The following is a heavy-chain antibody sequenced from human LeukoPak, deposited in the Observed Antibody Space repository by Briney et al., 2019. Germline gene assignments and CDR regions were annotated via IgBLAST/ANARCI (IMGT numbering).Heavy chain of an antibody. CDR1: GFIFSSYA. CDR2: ISSSSGDI. D-gene: IGHD4-23*01. CDR3: VRDYGGSSGAFDL. V-gene: IGHV3-21*01. Sequence: GGSLRLSCRASGFIFSSYALNWVRRAPGQGLEWVSSISSSSGDIYYTDSVKGRFTISRDNARKSLYLQMNSLRVEDTAVYYCVRDYGGSSGAFDLWGQGTMVTVSP. J-gene: IGHJ3*01.